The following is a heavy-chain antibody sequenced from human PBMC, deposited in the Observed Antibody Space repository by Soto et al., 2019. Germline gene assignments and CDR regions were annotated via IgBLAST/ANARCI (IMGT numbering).Heavy chain of an antibody. CDR3: ARWGVVSLIVVPSMDV. Sequence: GGSLRLSCAASGFTFSDYYMSWIRQAPGKGLEWVSYISSSGSTIYYADSVKGRFTISRDNAKNSLYLQMNSLRAEDTAVYYCARWGVVSLIVVPSMDVWGQGTTVTVSS. D-gene: IGHD2-2*01. CDR2: ISSSGSTI. J-gene: IGHJ6*02. V-gene: IGHV3-11*01. CDR1: GFTFSDYY.